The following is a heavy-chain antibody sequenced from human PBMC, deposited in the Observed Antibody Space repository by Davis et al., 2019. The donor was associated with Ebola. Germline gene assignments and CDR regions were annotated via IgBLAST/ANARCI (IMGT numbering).Heavy chain of an antibody. V-gene: IGHV3-48*01. D-gene: IGHD4-17*01. CDR2: ISSSSSTI. CDR1: GFTFSSYA. J-gene: IGHJ2*01. Sequence: PGGSLRLSCAASGFTFSSYAMTWARQAPGKGLEWVSYISSSSSTIYYADSVKGRFTISRDNARKSLYLQMNSLRAEDTAVYYCTRHVSGDFWYFDLWGRGTLVTVSS. CDR3: TRHVSGDFWYFDL.